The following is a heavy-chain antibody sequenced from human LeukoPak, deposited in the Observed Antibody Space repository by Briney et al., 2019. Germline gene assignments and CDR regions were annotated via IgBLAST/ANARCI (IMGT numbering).Heavy chain of an antibody. CDR1: GFTFSSYS. V-gene: IGHV3-21*01. D-gene: IGHD2-15*01. Sequence: PGGSLRLSCAASGFTFSSYSMNWVRQAPGKGLERVSSVSSSSSYIYYADSVKCRFTISRDNAKNSLYLQMNSLRAEDTAVYYCARDYSSDSNSFDYWGQGTLVTVSS. CDR2: VSSSSSYI. J-gene: IGHJ4*02. CDR3: ARDYSSDSNSFDY.